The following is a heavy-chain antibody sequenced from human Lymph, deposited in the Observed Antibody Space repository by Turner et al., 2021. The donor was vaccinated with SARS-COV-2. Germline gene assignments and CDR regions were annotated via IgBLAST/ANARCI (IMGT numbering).Heavy chain of an antibody. J-gene: IGHJ5*02. V-gene: IGHV1-69*10. CDR1: GGTFSSYA. CDR3: ARDSPYCSSTSCYDP. CDR2: IIPILAIA. D-gene: IGHD2-2*01. Sequence: QVQLVQSGAEVKKPGSSVKVSCKASGGTFSSYAITWVRQAPGQGHEWMGGIIPILAIANDAQKFKGRVTIAADKSTSTVYMELSSLRSEDTAVYYCARDSPYCSSTSCYDPWGQGTLVTVSS.